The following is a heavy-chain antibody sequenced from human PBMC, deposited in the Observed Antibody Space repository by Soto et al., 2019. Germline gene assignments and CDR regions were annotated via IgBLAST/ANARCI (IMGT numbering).Heavy chain of an antibody. D-gene: IGHD1-26*01. CDR3: ARKYSGSYYAISPPHFDY. V-gene: IGHV4-34*01. CDR2: INHSGST. CDR1: GGSFSGYY. Sequence: QVQLQQWGAGLLKPSETLSLTCAVYGGSFSGYYWSWIRQPPGKGLEWIGEINHSGSTNYNPSLKSRLTISVDTSKNQFSLKLSSVTAADTAVYYCARKYSGSYYAISPPHFDYWGQGTLVTVSS. J-gene: IGHJ4*02.